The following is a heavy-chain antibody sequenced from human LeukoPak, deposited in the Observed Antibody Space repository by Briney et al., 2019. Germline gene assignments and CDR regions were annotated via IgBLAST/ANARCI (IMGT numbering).Heavy chain of an antibody. Sequence: PSETLSLTCTVSGGSISSGGYYWSWIRQHPGKGLEWIGYIYYSGSTYYNPSLKSRVTISVDTPKNQFSLKLSSVTAADTAVYYCARGGPGRYYDILTGYSEPGGYYFDYWGQGTLVTVSS. V-gene: IGHV4-31*03. CDR1: GGSISSGGYY. CDR3: ARGGPGRYYDILTGYSEPGGYYFDY. CDR2: IYYSGST. J-gene: IGHJ4*02. D-gene: IGHD3-9*01.